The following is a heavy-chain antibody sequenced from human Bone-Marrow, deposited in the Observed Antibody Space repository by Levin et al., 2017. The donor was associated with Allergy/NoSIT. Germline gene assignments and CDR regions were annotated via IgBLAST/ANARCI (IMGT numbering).Heavy chain of an antibody. CDR1: GYTFTSYD. CDR3: ARSSKVPAAQKAYDYGMDV. CDR2: MNPNSGNT. Sequence: ASVKVSCKASGYTFTSYDINWVRQATGQGLEWMGWMNPNSGNTGYAQKFQGRVTMTRNTSISTAYMELSSLRSEDTAVYYCARSSKVPAAQKAYDYGMDVWGQGTTVTVSS. D-gene: IGHD2-2*01. J-gene: IGHJ6*02. V-gene: IGHV1-8*01.